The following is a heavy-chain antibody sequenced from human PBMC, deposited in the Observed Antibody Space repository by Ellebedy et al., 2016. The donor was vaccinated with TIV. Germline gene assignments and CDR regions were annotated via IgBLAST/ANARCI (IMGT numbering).Heavy chain of an antibody. D-gene: IGHD3-22*01. CDR1: GITFSSYA. Sequence: GESLKISRAASGITFSSYAMSWVRQDPGKGLEWVSTISNTSSRTYYADSVEGLFIISRDNSKKTLYLQMNSLRAEDTAVYSCAKGRGGGSDSSAPRYYFDYWGLGTLVTVSS. CDR3: AKGRGGGSDSSAPRYYFDY. J-gene: IGHJ4*02. CDR2: ISNTSSRT. V-gene: IGHV3-23*01.